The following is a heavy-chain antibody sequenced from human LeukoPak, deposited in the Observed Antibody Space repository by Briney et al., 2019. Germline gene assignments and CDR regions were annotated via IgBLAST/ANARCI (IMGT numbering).Heavy chain of an antibody. CDR2: IRYDGSNK. J-gene: IGHJ4*02. CDR1: GFTFSSYG. V-gene: IGHV3-30*02. D-gene: IGHD3-22*01. CDR3: AKEKKYYYDGSGYPGYDY. Sequence: PGRSLRLSCAASGFTFSSYGMHWVRQAPGKGLEWVAFIRYDGSNKYYADSVKGRFTISRDNSKNTLYLQMNSLRVEDTAVYYCAKEKKYYYDGSGYPGYDYWGQGTLVSVSS.